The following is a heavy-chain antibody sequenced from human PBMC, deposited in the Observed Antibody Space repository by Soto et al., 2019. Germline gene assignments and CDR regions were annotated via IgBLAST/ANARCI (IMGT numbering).Heavy chain of an antibody. Sequence: QVQLVQSGAEVKKPGSSVKVSCKASGGTFSTYPISWVRQAPGQGLEWMGGIIPVFGTTNYAQKFQGRVTITADESTSTAYVELSSLSSEDTAVYYCARSSVEYYYDSSGNWNFDYWGQGTLVTVSS. CDR1: GGTFSTYP. J-gene: IGHJ4*02. D-gene: IGHD3-22*01. CDR2: IIPVFGTT. V-gene: IGHV1-69*12. CDR3: ARSSVEYYYDSSGNWNFDY.